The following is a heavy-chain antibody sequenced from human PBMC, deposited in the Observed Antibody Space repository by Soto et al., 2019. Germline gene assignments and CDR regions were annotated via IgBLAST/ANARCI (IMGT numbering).Heavy chain of an antibody. CDR3: TRVATAVPS. CDR2: IYYRGTT. D-gene: IGHD5-18*01. Sequence: ETLSLTCHVSNGSLNFYYLSWIRQPPGKELEWIGNIYYRGTTNYNPSLQGRVTMSIDTSKNQFSLMLTSVTAADTAVYYCTRVATAVPSWGRGVLVTVSS. J-gene: IGHJ5*02. V-gene: IGHV4-59*12. CDR1: NGSLNFYY.